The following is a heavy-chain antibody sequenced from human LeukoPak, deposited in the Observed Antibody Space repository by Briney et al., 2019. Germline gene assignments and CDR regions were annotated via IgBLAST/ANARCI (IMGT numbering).Heavy chain of an antibody. CDR2: FDPEDGET. CDR3: AISGMAVAVVNWFDP. CDR1: GYTLTELS. Sequence: ASVKVSCKVSGYTLTELSMHWVRQAPGKGLEWMGGFDPEDGETIYAQKFQGRVTMTEDTSTDTAYMELSSLRSEDTAVYYCAISGMAVAVVNWFDPWGQGTLVTVSS. V-gene: IGHV1-24*01. D-gene: IGHD6-19*01. J-gene: IGHJ5*02.